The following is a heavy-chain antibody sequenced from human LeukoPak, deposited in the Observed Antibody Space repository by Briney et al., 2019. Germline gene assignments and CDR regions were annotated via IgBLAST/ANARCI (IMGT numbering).Heavy chain of an antibody. J-gene: IGHJ4*02. Sequence: ASVKVSCKASGYTFTSYAMHWVRQAPGQRLEWMGWINAGNGNTKYSQKFQGRVTITRDTSASTAYMELSSLRSEDTAVYYCARARSLFRRSQSFDYWGQGTLVTVSS. CDR1: GYTFTSYA. D-gene: IGHD3/OR15-3a*01. CDR3: ARARSLFRRSQSFDY. CDR2: INAGNGNT. V-gene: IGHV1-3*01.